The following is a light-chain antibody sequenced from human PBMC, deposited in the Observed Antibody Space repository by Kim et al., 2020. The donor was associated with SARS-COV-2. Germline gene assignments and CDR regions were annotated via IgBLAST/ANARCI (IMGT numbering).Light chain of an antibody. V-gene: IGKV1D-12*01. CDR2: GAS. CDR3: QQAASFPPS. CDR1: QGVGTS. J-gene: IGKJ3*01. Sequence: GGRVTITCRATQGVGTSLAWYQQKPQRAPKLLIYGASNLQSGVPSTFIGSGSGTNFSLTITNLQPEDSATYFCQQAASFPPSFGLGTKVDIK.